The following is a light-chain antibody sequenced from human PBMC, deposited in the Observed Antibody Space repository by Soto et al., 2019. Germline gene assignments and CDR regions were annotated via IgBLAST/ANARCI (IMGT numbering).Light chain of an antibody. CDR2: AAS. CDR3: QKSYSTPIN. J-gene: IGKJ5*01. CDR1: QTISNY. Sequence: DIQMTQSPSSLSASVGDRVTITCRASQTISNYLNWYQQKPGKAPKLLIYAASSFQSGVPSRFSGSGSGTDFTLTISSLQPEDFATFYCQKSYSTPINFGQGTRLEIK. V-gene: IGKV1-39*01.